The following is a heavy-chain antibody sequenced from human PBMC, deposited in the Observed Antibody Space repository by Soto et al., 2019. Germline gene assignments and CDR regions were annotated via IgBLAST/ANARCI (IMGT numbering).Heavy chain of an antibody. J-gene: IGHJ6*02. CDR1: GFTLSSYG. Sequence: GGSLRLSCAASGFTLSSYGMHWVRQAPGKGLEWVAVISYDGSNKYYADSVKGRFTISRDNSKNTLYLQMNSLRAEDTAVYYCAKDLGYCSGGSCYWSYGMDVWGQGTTVTVSS. CDR2: ISYDGSNK. V-gene: IGHV3-30*18. D-gene: IGHD2-15*01. CDR3: AKDLGYCSGGSCYWSYGMDV.